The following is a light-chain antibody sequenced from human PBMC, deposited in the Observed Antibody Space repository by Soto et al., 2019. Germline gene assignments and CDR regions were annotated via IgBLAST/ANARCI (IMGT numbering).Light chain of an antibody. V-gene: IGLV2-14*01. CDR3: SSYTARSTWV. J-gene: IGLJ3*02. CDR2: EVS. Sequence: QSALTQPASVSGSPGQSITISCTGTSSDVGGYNYVSWYQQHPGKAPKLMIYEVSNRPSGVSNRFSGSKSGNTASLIISGLQAEDEGDYYCSSYTARSTWVFGGGTKVTVL. CDR1: SSDVGGYNY.